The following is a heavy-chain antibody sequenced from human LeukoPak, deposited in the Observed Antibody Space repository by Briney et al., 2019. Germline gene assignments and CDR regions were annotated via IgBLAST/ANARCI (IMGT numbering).Heavy chain of an antibody. J-gene: IGHJ4*02. CDR1: GYTFTDHY. V-gene: IGHV1-2*02. CDR2: INPNTGGT. Sequence: GASVKVSCKASGYTFTDHYIHWVRQAPGQGFEWMGWINPNTGGTDYAQRFQDRIAISTYTSISTVYMELSSLSSDDTALYYCARDLATIDGIAWYYFENWGQGTLVTVSS. CDR3: ARDLATIDGIAWYYFEN. D-gene: IGHD5-12*01.